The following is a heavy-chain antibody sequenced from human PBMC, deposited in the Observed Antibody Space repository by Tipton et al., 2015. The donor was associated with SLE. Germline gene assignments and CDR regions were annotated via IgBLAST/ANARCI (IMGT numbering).Heavy chain of an antibody. V-gene: IGHV3-23*01. J-gene: IGHJ6*02. Sequence: SLRLSCAASGFTFTSFAMNWVRQAPGKGLEWVSSISGSGGGRYYADSVKGRFTISRDTSKNTLYLQMNSLRVDDTAVYYCAKGMLTWRGAIVGVDVWGQGTTVNVSS. D-gene: IGHD2-8*01. CDR3: AKGMLTWRGAIVGVDV. CDR2: ISGSGGGR. CDR1: GFTFTSFA.